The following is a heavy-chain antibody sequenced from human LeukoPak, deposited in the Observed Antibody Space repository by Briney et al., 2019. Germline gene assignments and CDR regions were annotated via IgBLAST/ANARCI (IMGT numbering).Heavy chain of an antibody. CDR1: GFTFSSYA. J-gene: IGHJ4*02. Sequence: GGSLRLSCAASGFTFSSYAMSWVRQGRGKGLDWVSAISGSGGSTYYADSVKGRFTISRDNSKNTLYLQMNSLRAEDTAVYYCAKGNTKSYYFDYWGQGTLVTVSS. V-gene: IGHV3-23*01. CDR2: ISGSGGST. D-gene: IGHD1-26*01. CDR3: AKGNTKSYYFDY.